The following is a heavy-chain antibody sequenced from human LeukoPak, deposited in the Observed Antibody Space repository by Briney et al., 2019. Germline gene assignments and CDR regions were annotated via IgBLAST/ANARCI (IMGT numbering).Heavy chain of an antibody. V-gene: IGHV3-48*02. D-gene: IGHD3-16*02. Sequence: PGGSLRLSCAASGFTFSSYSMNWVRQAPGKGLEWVSYISSSSSTIYYADSVKGRLTISRDNAKNSLYLQMNSLRDEDTAVYYCARGGRAYYDYVWGSYRYWAPCDYWGQGTLVTVSS. J-gene: IGHJ4*02. CDR2: ISSSSSTI. CDR1: GFTFSSYS. CDR3: ARGGRAYYDYVWGSYRYWAPCDY.